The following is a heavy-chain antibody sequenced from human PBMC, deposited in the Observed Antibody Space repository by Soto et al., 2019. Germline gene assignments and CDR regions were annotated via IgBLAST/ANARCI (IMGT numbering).Heavy chain of an antibody. D-gene: IGHD2-15*01. V-gene: IGHV3-23*01. CDR2: ISGSGGST. J-gene: IGHJ6*01. CDR1: GFTFSSYA. Sequence: GGSLRLSCAASGFTFSSYAMSWVRQAPGKGLEWVSAISGSGGSTYYADSVKGRFTISRDNSKNTLYLQMNSLRAEDTAVYYLAKGFGGKPLGRMEVRGPGNTVTVSS. CDR3: AKGFGGKPLGRMEV.